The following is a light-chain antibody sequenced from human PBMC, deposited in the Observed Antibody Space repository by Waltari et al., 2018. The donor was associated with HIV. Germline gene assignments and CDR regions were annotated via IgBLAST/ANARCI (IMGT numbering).Light chain of an antibody. CDR1: SSNIGAGYD. V-gene: IGLV1-40*01. J-gene: IGLJ2*01. CDR2: DNT. CDR3: QSYDSSLKVI. Sequence: QSVLTQPPSVPGAPGQRVTISCTGTSSNIGAGYDVHWYQQVPGSAPRLLIYDNTNRPSGVPDRFSSSTSGTSASLAISGLQAEDEADYYGQSYDSSLKVIFGGGTKVTVL.